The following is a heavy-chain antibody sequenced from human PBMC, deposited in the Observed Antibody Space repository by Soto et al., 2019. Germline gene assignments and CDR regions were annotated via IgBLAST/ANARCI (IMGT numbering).Heavy chain of an antibody. CDR2: IIPIFGTA. V-gene: IGHV1-69*13. CDR3: AKGEVRGIIPSYFDY. Sequence: SVKGSCKASGETFRSYAISWVRQAPGQGLEWMGGIIPIFGTANYAQKFQGRVTITADESTSTGYMELSSLRSEDTAVYYCAKGEVRGIIPSYFDYWGLGTLVTVSS. D-gene: IGHD3-10*01. J-gene: IGHJ4*02. CDR1: GETFRSYA.